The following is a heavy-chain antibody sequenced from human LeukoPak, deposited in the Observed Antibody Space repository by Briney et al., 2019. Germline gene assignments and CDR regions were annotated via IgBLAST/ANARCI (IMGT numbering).Heavy chain of an antibody. CDR1: GFTFSSYS. CDR3: ARDMDGSGIRGDYFDY. V-gene: IGHV3-21*01. Sequence: PGGSLRLSCAASGFTFSSYSMNWGRQAPGKGLEWVSSISSSSSYIYYADSVKGRFTISRDNAKNSLYLQMNSPRAEDTAVYYCARDMDGSGIRGDYFDYWGQGTLVTVSS. CDR2: ISSSSSYI. J-gene: IGHJ4*02. D-gene: IGHD3-10*01.